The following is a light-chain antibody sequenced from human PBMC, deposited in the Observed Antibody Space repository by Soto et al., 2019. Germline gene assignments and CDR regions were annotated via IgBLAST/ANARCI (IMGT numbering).Light chain of an antibody. CDR1: QDIRND. CDR2: AAS. J-gene: IGKJ2*01. CDR3: LQDYDSPYT. V-gene: IGKV1-6*01. Sequence: AIQMTQSPPSLSASVGDRVTITCRASQDIRNDLGWYQQKPGKAPNLLIYAASSLQSTVPSRFSGSGYGTDFTLTISSLQPEDSATYYCLQDYDSPYTFGQGTKLEIK.